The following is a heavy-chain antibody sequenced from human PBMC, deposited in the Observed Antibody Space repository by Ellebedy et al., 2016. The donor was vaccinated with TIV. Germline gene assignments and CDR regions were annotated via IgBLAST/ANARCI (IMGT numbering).Heavy chain of an antibody. CDR3: ARDRVYYAHFDY. CDR2: ISYDGSNK. J-gene: IGHJ4*02. D-gene: IGHD1-26*01. CDR1: GFIFSSYA. Sequence: GESLKISCAASGFIFSSYAMHWVRQAPGKGLEWVAVISYDGSNKYYADSVKGRFTISRDNSKNTLYLQMNSLRAEDTAVYYCARDRVYYAHFDYWGQGTLVTVSS. V-gene: IGHV3-30-3*01.